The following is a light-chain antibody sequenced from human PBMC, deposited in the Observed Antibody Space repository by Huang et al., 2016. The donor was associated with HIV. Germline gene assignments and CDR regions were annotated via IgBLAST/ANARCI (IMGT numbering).Light chain of an antibody. CDR2: DAS. J-gene: IGKJ4*01. CDR3: QQRCNWPQLT. V-gene: IGKV3-11*01. CDR1: QSVSSY. Sequence: EIVLTQSPATLFLSPGERATLSCRASQSVSSYLAWYQQKPGQAPRLLIYDASNRATGIPARFSGSGSGTDFTLTISSLGPEDFAVYYCQQRCNWPQLTFGGGTKVELK.